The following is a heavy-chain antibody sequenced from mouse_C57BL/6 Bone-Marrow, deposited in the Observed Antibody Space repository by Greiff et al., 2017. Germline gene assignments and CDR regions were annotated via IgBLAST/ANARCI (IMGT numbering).Heavy chain of an antibody. CDR2: IYPRSGNT. CDR1: GYTFTSYG. D-gene: IGHD4-1*01. Sequence: VQLQQSGAELARPGASVKLSCKASGYTFTSYGISWVKQRTGQGLEWIGEIYPRSGNTYYNEKFKGKATLTADKSSSTAYMELRSLTSEDAAVYFCARSWVYAMDYWGQGTSVTVSS. CDR3: ARSWVYAMDY. J-gene: IGHJ4*01. V-gene: IGHV1-81*01.